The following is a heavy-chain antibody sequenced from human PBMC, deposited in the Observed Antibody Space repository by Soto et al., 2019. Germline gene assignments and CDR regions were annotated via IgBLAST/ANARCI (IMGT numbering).Heavy chain of an antibody. CDR3: ARPSYENYYFDY. D-gene: IGHD1-26*01. V-gene: IGHV4-39*01. J-gene: IGHJ4*02. CDR2: IYYSGST. Sequence: WGWIRQPPGKGLEWIGSIYYSGSTYYNPSLKSRVTISVDTSKNQFSLKLSSVTAADTAVYYCARPSYENYYFDYWGQGTLVTVSS.